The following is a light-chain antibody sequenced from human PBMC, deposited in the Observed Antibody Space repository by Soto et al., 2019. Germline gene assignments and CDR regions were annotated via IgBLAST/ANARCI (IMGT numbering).Light chain of an antibody. CDR1: QDMNTY. CDR2: GAS. V-gene: IGKV1-9*01. J-gene: IGKJ1*01. CDR3: QQYYSTRT. Sequence: DIQWTQSPSFLSAYLGDGVTITCRASQDMNTYIAWYQPTPGQAPNLLIYGASTLQSGVPARFSGSESGAVFTLRISSLQPEDFATYYCQQYYSTRTFGQGTKVDI.